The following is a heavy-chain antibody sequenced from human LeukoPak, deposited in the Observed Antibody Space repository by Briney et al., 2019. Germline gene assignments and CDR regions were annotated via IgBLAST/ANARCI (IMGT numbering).Heavy chain of an antibody. CDR2: IYYSGST. CDR3: ASSSLEMATSTVPFDY. D-gene: IGHD5-24*01. V-gene: IGHV4-59*01. CDR1: GGSISSYY. J-gene: IGHJ4*02. Sequence: SETLSLTCTVSGGSISSYYWSWIRQPPGKGLEWIGYIYYSGSTNYNPSLKSRVTISVDTSKNRFSLKLSSVTAADTAVYYCASSSLEMATSTVPFDYWGQGTLVTVSS.